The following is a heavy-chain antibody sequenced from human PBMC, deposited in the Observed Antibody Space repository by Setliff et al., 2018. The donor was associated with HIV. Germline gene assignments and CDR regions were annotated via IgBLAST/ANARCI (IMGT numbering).Heavy chain of an antibody. J-gene: IGHJ4*02. Sequence: GGSLRLSCAASGFTFNKAWMNWVRQAPGKGLEWVSYISSSSNTIYYADSVKGRFTISRDNAKNSLYLQMNSLRAEDTAVYYCARDREYYDSSGSYYFDYWGQGTLVTVSS. D-gene: IGHD3-22*01. CDR3: ARDREYYDSSGSYYFDY. CDR1: GFTFNKAW. CDR2: ISSSSNTI. V-gene: IGHV3-48*01.